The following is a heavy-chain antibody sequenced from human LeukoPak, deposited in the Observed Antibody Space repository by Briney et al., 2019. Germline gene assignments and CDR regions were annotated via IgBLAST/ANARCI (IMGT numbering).Heavy chain of an antibody. J-gene: IGHJ4*02. CDR1: GVSISSYY. CDR3: ARVDYYGSGTGDY. D-gene: IGHD3-10*01. V-gene: IGHV4-59*01. Sequence: SETLSLTCTVSGVSISSYYWSWIRQPPGKGLEWIGYIYYSGSTNYNPSLKSRVTISVDTSKNQFSLKLSSVTAADTAVYYCARVDYYGSGTGDYWGQGTLVTVSS. CDR2: IYYSGST.